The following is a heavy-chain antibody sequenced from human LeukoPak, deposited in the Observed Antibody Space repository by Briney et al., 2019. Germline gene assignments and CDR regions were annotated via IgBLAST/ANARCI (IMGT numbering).Heavy chain of an antibody. J-gene: IGHJ4*02. D-gene: IGHD3-22*01. CDR1: GGSISSSSYY. CDR2: IYYSGST. V-gene: IGHV4-39*07. CDR3: ARVPRDGADSSGYYLYFDY. Sequence: SETLSLTCTVSGGSISSSSYYWGWIRQPPGKGLEWIGSIYYSGSTYYNPSLKSRVTISVDTSKNQFSLKLSSVTAADTAVYYCARVPRDGADSSGYYLYFDYWGQGTRVTVSS.